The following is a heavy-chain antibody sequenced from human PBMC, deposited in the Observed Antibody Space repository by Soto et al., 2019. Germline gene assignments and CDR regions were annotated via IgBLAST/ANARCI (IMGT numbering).Heavy chain of an antibody. V-gene: IGHV4-30-4*01. Sequence: SETLSLTCTVSGGSISNGDYYWSWIRQPPGKGLEWIGEINHSGSTNYNPSLKSRVTISVDTSKNQFSLKLSSVTAADTAVYYCAKKITMVRGVIPRGNWFDPWGQGTLVTVSS. CDR3: AKKITMVRGVIPRGNWFDP. J-gene: IGHJ5*02. CDR1: GGSISNGDYY. CDR2: INHSGST. D-gene: IGHD3-10*01.